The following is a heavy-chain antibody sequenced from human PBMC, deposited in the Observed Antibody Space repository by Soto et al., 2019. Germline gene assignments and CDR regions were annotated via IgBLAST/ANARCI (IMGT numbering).Heavy chain of an antibody. V-gene: IGHV3-74*01. J-gene: IGHJ4*02. CDR3: AREIATTGEYYFDY. CDR2: INSDGSST. D-gene: IGHD6-13*01. CDR1: GFIFSSYW. Sequence: GGALRLSCAASGFIFSSYWMHWVRQAPGKGLVWVSRINSDGSSTSYADSVKGRFTISRDNAKNTLYLQMNSLRAEDTAVYYCAREIATTGEYYFDYWGQGILVTVSS.